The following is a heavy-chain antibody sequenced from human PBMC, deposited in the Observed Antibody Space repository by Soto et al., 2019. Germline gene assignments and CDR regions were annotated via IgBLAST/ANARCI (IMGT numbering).Heavy chain of an antibody. CDR3: ARFRPYSSSWYYFDY. V-gene: IGHV1-69*13. CDR2: IIPIFGTA. J-gene: IGHJ4*02. CDR1: GGTFSSYA. D-gene: IGHD6-13*01. Sequence: SVKVSCKASGGTFSSYAISWVRQAPGQGLEWMGGIIPIFGTANYAQKFQGRVTITADESTSTAYMELSSLRSEDTAVYYCARFRPYSSSWYYFDYWGQGTLVTVSS.